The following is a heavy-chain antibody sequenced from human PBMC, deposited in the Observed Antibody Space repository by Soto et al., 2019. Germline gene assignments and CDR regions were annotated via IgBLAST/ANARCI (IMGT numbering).Heavy chain of an antibody. V-gene: IGHV4-34*01. Sequence: SETLSLTCAVYGGSFSGYYWSWIRQPPGKGLEWIGEINHSGSTNYNPSLKSRVTISVDTSKNQFSLKLSSVTAADTAVYYCARDTAFWSGYTKYCYDYRRQLPLVP. CDR1: GGSFSGYY. J-gene: IGHJ4*02. CDR3: ARDTAFWSGYTKYCYDY. CDR2: INHSGST. D-gene: IGHD3-3*01.